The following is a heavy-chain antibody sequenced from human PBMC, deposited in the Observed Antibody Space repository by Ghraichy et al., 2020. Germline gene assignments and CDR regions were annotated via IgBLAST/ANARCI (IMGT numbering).Heavy chain of an antibody. CDR1: GGSISSSSPY. J-gene: IGHJ5*02. V-gene: IGHV4-39*01. CDR2: IYYGGDT. CDR3: ARPHTGFGSGSRFDP. D-gene: IGHD6-19*01. Sequence: SETLSLTCTVSGGSISSSSPYWGWIRQPPGKGLEWIASIYYGGDTYYNPSLRSRLTISVATSKTQFFLHLISVTAADTAVYYCARPHTGFGSGSRFDPWGQGTLVTVSS.